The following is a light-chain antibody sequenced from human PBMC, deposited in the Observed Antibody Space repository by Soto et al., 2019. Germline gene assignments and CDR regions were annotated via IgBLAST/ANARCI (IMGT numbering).Light chain of an antibody. Sequence: DIQMTQSPSSLSASVGDRVTITCRASQSITTYLNWYQQTSGEAPKLLIYAAARLQTGVPSRFSGSGSGTDFTLTISSLQPEDFATYYCQQAYGAPPTFVQGTKEEIK. V-gene: IGKV1-39*01. CDR3: QQAYGAPPT. CDR1: QSITTY. J-gene: IGKJ1*01. CDR2: AAA.